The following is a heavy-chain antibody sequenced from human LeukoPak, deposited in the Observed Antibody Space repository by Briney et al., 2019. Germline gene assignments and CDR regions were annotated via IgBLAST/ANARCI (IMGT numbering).Heavy chain of an antibody. D-gene: IGHD3-10*01. CDR3: ARAGSGSYYPGIDP. CDR1: GFTFSSYA. Sequence: GGSLRLSCAASGFTFSSYAMHWVRQAPGKGLEWVAVISYDGSNKYYADSVKGRFTISRDNSKNTLYLQMNSLRAEDTAVYYCARAGSGSYYPGIDPWGQGTLVTVSS. CDR2: ISYDGSNK. J-gene: IGHJ5*02. V-gene: IGHV3-30*04.